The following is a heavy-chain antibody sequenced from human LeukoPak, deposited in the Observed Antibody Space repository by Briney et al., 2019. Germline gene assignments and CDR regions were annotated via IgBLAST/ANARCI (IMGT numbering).Heavy chain of an antibody. V-gene: IGHV3-30*18. D-gene: IGHD3-10*01. CDR2: ISHDGNNK. Sequence: GRSLRLSCAASGFIFSNYGMHWVRQAPGKGLEWVAVISHDGNNKYYADSVKGRFTISRDNSKNTLYLQRSGLRAEDTAVYYCAKGSYGSGNYYYFDYWGQGTLVTVSS. CDR1: GFIFSNYG. J-gene: IGHJ4*02. CDR3: AKGSYGSGNYYYFDY.